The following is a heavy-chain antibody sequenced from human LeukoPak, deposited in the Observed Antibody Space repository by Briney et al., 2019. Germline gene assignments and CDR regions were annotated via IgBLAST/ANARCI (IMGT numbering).Heavy chain of an antibody. J-gene: IGHJ3*02. V-gene: IGHV4-39*01. Sequence: SETLSLTCTVSGGSISSSSYYWGWIRQPPGKGLEWIGSIYYSGSTYYNPSLKSRVTISVDTSKNQFSLKLSSVTAADTAVYYCARHRRADTWIQLWFFAFDIWGQGTMVTVSS. CDR2: IYYSGST. CDR3: ARHRRADTWIQLWFFAFDI. D-gene: IGHD5-18*01. CDR1: GGSISSSSYY.